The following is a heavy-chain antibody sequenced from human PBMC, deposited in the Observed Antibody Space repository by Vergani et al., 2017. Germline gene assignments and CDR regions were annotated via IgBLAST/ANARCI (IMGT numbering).Heavy chain of an antibody. D-gene: IGHD3-10*01. CDR3: AREGAYGSGSYYHCY. J-gene: IGHJ4*02. V-gene: IGHV1-8*01. CDR2: MNPNSGNT. CDR1: GYTFTSYD. Sequence: QVQLVQSGAEVKKPGASVKVSCKASGYTFTSYDINWVRQATGQGLEWMGWMNPNSGNTGYAQKFQGRVTMTRNTSISTAYMELSSVTAADTAVYYCAREGAYGSGSYYHCYWGQGTLVTVSS.